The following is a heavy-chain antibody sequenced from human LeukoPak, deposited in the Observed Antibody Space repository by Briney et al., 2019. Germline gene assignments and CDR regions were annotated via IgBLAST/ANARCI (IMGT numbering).Heavy chain of an antibody. D-gene: IGHD4-17*01. CDR3: ARESHGDFLY. CDR1: GYTFTDYY. Sequence: ASVKVSCKASGYTFTDYYIHWVRQAPGQGLEWMGWVNSNSGGTNYAQKFQSRVAMTRDTSINTAYMELSRLTFDDTAVYYCARESHGDFLYWGQGTLVAVSS. J-gene: IGHJ4*02. V-gene: IGHV1-2*02. CDR2: VNSNSGGT.